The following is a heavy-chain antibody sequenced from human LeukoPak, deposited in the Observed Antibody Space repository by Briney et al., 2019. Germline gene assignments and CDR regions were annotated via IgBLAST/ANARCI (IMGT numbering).Heavy chain of an antibody. D-gene: IGHD6-19*01. CDR2: INPSGGSS. J-gene: IGHJ4*02. V-gene: IGHV1-46*01. CDR3: ARVKTAVAGTGPADY. Sequence: ASVKVSCKASGYIFTSYYVHWVRQAPGQGLEWMGIINPSGGSSSYAHKFQGRVTMTRDTSTSTVYMELSSLRSEDTAVYYCARVKTAVAGTGPADYWGQGTLVTVSS. CDR1: GYIFTSYY.